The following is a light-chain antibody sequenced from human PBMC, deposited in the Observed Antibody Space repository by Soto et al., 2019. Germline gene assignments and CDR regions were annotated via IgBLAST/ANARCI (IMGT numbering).Light chain of an antibody. J-gene: IGLJ2*01. CDR3: SSYTSSRNLV. CDR2: DVS. Sequence: SALTQPASVSGSPGQSITISCTGTSSDVGGYNYVSWYQQHPGKAPKLMIYDVSNRPSGVSKRFSGSKSGNTASLTISGLQAEDEADYYCSSYTSSRNLVFGGGTKLTVL. CDR1: SSDVGGYNY. V-gene: IGLV2-14*01.